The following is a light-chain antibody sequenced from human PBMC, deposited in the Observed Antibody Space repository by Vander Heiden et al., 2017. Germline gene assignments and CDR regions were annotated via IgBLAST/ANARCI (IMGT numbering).Light chain of an antibody. CDR2: AAS. CDR3: LQSDSTPPT. CDR1: QSISGY. J-gene: IGKJ4*01. Sequence: DIQMTQSPSSLSASVGDRVTITCRASQSISGYLNWYQQKPGKAPKLLIYAASSLQSGVPSRFSGSGSGTDFTLTISRLQPEDFATYYCLQSDSTPPTFGGGTKVEIK. V-gene: IGKV1-39*01.